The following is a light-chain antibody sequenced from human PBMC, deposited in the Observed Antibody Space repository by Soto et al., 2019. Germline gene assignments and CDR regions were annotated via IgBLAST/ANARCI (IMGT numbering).Light chain of an antibody. CDR3: SSYTASSTWV. CDR2: EVY. J-gene: IGLJ3*02. Sequence: QSALTQPPSASGSPGQSVTISCTGTFNDVGGYNYVSWYQQHPGKAPKVIIYEVYKRPSGVPDRFSGSKSGKTASLTVSGLQPEDEADYYCSSYTASSTWVFGGGTKVTVL. CDR1: FNDVGGYNY. V-gene: IGLV2-8*01.